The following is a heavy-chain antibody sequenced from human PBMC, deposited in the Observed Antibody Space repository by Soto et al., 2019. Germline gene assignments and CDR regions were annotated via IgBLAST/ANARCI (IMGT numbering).Heavy chain of an antibody. D-gene: IGHD2-21*02. CDR1: GFTFSSYS. Sequence: EVQLVESGGGLVQPGGSLRLSCAASGFTFSSYSMNWVRQAPGKGLEWVSYIRSSSSTIYYADSVKGRFTISRDNAKNSLYLQMNSLSAADTPVYNCPRDHCGGNFHTRSIDSWGEEPLVTVSS. CDR3: PRDHCGGNFHTRSIDS. V-gene: IGHV3-48*01. J-gene: IGHJ4*02. CDR2: IRSSSSTI.